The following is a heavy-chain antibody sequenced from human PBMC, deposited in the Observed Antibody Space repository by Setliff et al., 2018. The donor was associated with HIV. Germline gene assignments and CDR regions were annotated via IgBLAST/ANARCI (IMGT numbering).Heavy chain of an antibody. J-gene: IGHJ4*01. CDR3: ATTRGITERALEF. V-gene: IGHV1-2*06. D-gene: IGHD1-20*01. Sequence: GASVKVSCKSSGYTFGAYYIHWARQAPGHGLEWVGRISSRSGSTDSAQNFQGRVSLTRDASTNTAYLELSSLTSDDTAFYYCATTRGITERALEFWGQGALVTVSS. CDR2: ISSRSGST. CDR1: GYTFGAYY.